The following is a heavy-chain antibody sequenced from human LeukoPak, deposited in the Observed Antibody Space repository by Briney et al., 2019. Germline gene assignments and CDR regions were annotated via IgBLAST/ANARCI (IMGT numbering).Heavy chain of an antibody. CDR3: ARSQLGHFDY. CDR2: IYHSGST. V-gene: IGHV4-59*12. CDR1: GGSISSYY. Sequence: SETLSLTCTVSGGSISSYYWSWIRQPPGKGLEWIGYIYHSGSTYYNPSLKSRVTISVDRSKNQFSLKLSSVTAADTAVYYCARSQLGHFDYWGQGTLVTVSS. D-gene: IGHD1-1*01. J-gene: IGHJ4*02.